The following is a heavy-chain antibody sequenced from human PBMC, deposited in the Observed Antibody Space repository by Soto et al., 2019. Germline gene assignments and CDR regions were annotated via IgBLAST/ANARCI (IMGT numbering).Heavy chain of an antibody. Sequence: QLQLQESGPGLVKPSETLSLTCTVSGGSISSSSYYWGWIRQPPGKGLEWIGSIYYSGSTYYNPSLKRRVTLSGDTSKNQFSLKLSSVTAADTAVYYCARRRKDIVVVPAALQGNWFDPWGQGTLVTVSS. D-gene: IGHD2-2*01. CDR1: GGSISSSSYY. CDR3: ARRRKDIVVVPAALQGNWFDP. V-gene: IGHV4-39*01. CDR2: IYYSGST. J-gene: IGHJ5*02.